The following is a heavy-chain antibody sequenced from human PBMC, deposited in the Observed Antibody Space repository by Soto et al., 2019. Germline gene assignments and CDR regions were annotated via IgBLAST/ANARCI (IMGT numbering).Heavy chain of an antibody. D-gene: IGHD3-16*01. V-gene: IGHV1-8*01. Sequence: ASVKVSCKASGHTFTSYDINWVRQATGQGLEWMGWMNPNSGNTGYAQKFQGRVTMTRNTSISTAYMELSSLRSEDTAVYYCARGWSNIWGSSSSYYFDYWGQGTLVTVSS. CDR3: ARGWSNIWGSSSSYYFDY. CDR1: GHTFTSYD. J-gene: IGHJ4*02. CDR2: MNPNSGNT.